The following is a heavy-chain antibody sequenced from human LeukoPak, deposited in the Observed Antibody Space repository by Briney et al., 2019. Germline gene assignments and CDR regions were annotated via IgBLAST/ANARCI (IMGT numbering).Heavy chain of an antibody. Sequence: GASVKFSCKASGYTFTSYGIKWVRQAPGQGLEWMGWISGDIGHTNYVQKMQGRVTMTTDTSTNTAYMELRNRTSDDTAVYYCARGPGIAVAGVFDYWGQGSLVTVSS. CDR2: ISGDIGHT. D-gene: IGHD6-19*01. V-gene: IGHV1-18*04. J-gene: IGHJ4*02. CDR3: ARGPGIAVAGVFDY. CDR1: GYTFTSYG.